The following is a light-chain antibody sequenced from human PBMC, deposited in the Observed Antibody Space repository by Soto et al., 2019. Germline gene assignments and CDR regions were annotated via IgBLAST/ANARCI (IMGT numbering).Light chain of an antibody. J-gene: IGKJ5*01. V-gene: IGKV3-15*01. Sequence: IVISQSPVTLSVSHGERATLSCRASQSLSSNLAWYQQKPGQAPRLLIYGASTRATGIPARFSGSGSGTEFTLTISSLEPEDFAVYYCQQRSNWPITFGQGTRL. CDR2: GAS. CDR1: QSLSSN. CDR3: QQRSNWPIT.